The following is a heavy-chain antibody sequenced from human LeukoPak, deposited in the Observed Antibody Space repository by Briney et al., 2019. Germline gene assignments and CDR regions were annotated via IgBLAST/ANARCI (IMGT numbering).Heavy chain of an antibody. CDR3: AKDPNGDYLGAFDA. CDR1: GFTFSSYW. CDR2: THKDGSEN. Sequence: GGSLRLSCAASGFTFSSYWMTWVRQAPGKGLEWVANTHKDGSENYYADSVKGRFTISRDNAKNSLYLQMNSLRAEDTAVYYCAKDPNGDYLGAFDAWGQGTMVTVSS. D-gene: IGHD4-17*01. J-gene: IGHJ3*01. V-gene: IGHV3-7*03.